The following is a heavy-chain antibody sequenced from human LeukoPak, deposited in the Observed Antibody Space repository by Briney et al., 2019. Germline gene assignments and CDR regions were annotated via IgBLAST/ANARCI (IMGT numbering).Heavy chain of an antibody. Sequence: GGSLRLSCAASGFTFSSYAMSCVRHAPGEGLECVSAINGSGGRTHYAHSVKARFTIHRDNAKNALYVQMNSLRAEDTAVYFCARGGNSYGYGLDYWGQGTLVTVSS. V-gene: IGHV3-23*01. CDR2: INGSGGRT. CDR1: GFTFSSYA. CDR3: ARGGNSYGYGLDY. J-gene: IGHJ4*02. D-gene: IGHD5-18*01.